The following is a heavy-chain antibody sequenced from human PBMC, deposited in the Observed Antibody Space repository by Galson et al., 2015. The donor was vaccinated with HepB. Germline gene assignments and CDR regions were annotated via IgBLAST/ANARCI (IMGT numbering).Heavy chain of an antibody. CDR2: ISYDGSNK. CDR1: GFTFSNYA. D-gene: IGHD1-26*01. J-gene: IGHJ4*02. CDR3: ARDLPEEWEPILDY. Sequence: SLRLSCAASGFTFSNYAMHWVRQAPGKGLEWVAVISYDGSNKYYADSVKGRFTISRDNSKNTLYLQMNSLRAEDTAVYYCARDLPEEWEPILDYWGQGTLVTVSS. V-gene: IGHV3-30-3*01.